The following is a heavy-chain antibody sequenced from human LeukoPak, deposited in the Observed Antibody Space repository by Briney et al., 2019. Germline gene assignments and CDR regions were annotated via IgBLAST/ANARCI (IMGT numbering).Heavy chain of an antibody. Sequence: SETLSLTCTVSGGSISSTNYYWAWIRQPAGKGLEWIGRIYTTGSPSYSPSLKSRVTISVDTSTNQFSLKLTSVSAADTAVYYCARDRGITTARGVPSWFDPWGQGTLVTVSS. CDR1: GGSISSTNYY. D-gene: IGHD3-10*01. J-gene: IGHJ5*02. V-gene: IGHV4-61*02. CDR3: ARDRGITTARGVPSWFDP. CDR2: IYTTGSP.